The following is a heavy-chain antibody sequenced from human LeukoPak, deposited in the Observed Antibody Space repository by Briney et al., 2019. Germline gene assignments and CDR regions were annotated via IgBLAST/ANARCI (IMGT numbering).Heavy chain of an antibody. CDR1: GFTFSSRDW. Sequence: SGGSLRLSCVASGFTFSSRDWMTWVRPAPGKGLEWVANIKQDGSEKNYVDSVKGRFTISRDNAKNSVDLQMNSLRAEDTAVYYCAELGITMIGGVWGKGTTVTISS. D-gene: IGHD3-10*02. J-gene: IGHJ6*04. CDR3: AELGITMIGGV. V-gene: IGHV3-7*01. CDR2: IKQDGSEK.